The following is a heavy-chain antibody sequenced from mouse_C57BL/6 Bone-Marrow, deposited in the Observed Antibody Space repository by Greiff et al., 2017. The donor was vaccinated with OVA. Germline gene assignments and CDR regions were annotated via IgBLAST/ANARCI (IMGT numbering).Heavy chain of an antibody. D-gene: IGHD2-4*01. Sequence: QVQLKESGAELVMPGASVKLSCKASGYTFTSYWMHWVKQRPGQGLEWIGEIDPSDSYTNYNQKFKGKSTLTVDKSSSTAYMQLSSLTSEDSAVYYCATTDYPYAMDYWGQGTSVTVSS. J-gene: IGHJ4*01. CDR3: ATTDYPYAMDY. CDR1: GYTFTSYW. V-gene: IGHV1-69*01. CDR2: IDPSDSYT.